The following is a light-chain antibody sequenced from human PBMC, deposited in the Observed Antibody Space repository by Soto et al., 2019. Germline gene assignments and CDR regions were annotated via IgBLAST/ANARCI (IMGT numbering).Light chain of an antibody. Sequence: DIQMTQSPSTLSASVGDRVTITCRASQRISSWLAWYQQKPGKAPKILIYTASSLESGVPATISGSGSGTECTLTISSLQPDIFATYSCQQYNSYSPYTFGQGTQLQIK. J-gene: IGKJ2*01. CDR2: TAS. CDR3: QQYNSYSPYT. CDR1: QRISSW. V-gene: IGKV1-5*03.